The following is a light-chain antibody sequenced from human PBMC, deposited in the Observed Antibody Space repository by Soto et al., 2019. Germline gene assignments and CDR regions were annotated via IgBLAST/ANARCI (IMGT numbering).Light chain of an antibody. CDR3: RQYSGVPYN. CDR2: GGS. J-gene: IGKJ2*01. Sequence: EIVMTQSPATLSVSPGERATVACRASQSVSGNLALWEQKPGQGRRLLMEGGSTRATGIPARFSGSGSGTEFALEVSSGQPEDFAIYWCRQYSGVPYNFGQGNKMDIK. V-gene: IGKV3-15*01. CDR1: QSVSGN.